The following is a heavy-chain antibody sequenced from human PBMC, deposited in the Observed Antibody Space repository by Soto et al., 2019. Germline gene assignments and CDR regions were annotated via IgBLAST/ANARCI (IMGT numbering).Heavy chain of an antibody. CDR1: GYTLNTYG. CDR3: ARGTYFDY. CDR2: ISANNGHT. Sequence: ASVKVSCKASGYTLNTYGITWVRQAPGQGLEWMGWISANNGHTNYPQKLQGRVTMTTDTSTSTAYMELRSLTSDDTAVYYCARGTYFDYWGQGTLVTGSS. V-gene: IGHV1-18*01. J-gene: IGHJ4*02.